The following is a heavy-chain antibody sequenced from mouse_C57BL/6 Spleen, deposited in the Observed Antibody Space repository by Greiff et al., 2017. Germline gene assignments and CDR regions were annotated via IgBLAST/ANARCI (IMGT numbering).Heavy chain of an antibody. V-gene: IGHV1-42*01. CDR2: INPSTGGT. CDR1: GYSFTGYY. J-gene: IGHJ1*03. D-gene: IGHD4-1*01. Sequence: VQLQQSGPELVKPGASVKISCKASGYSFTGYYMNWVKQSPEKSLEWIGEINPSTGGTTYNQKFKAKATLTVDKSSSTAYMQLKSLTSEDSAVYYCERNWEGGAYWYFDVWGTGTTVTVSS. CDR3: ERNWEGGAYWYFDV.